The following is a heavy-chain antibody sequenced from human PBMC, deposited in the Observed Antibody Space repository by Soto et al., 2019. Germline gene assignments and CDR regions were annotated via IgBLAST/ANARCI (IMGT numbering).Heavy chain of an antibody. CDR3: ARDHQLGRWGMDV. D-gene: IGHD6-13*01. Sequence: SETLSLTCTVSGGSISSGGYYWSWIRQHPGKGLEWIGYIYYSGSTYYNQSLKSRVTISVDTSKNQFSLKLSSVTAADTAVYYCARDHQLGRWGMDVWGQGTTVTVSS. CDR1: GGSISSGGYY. V-gene: IGHV4-31*03. CDR2: IYYSGST. J-gene: IGHJ6*02.